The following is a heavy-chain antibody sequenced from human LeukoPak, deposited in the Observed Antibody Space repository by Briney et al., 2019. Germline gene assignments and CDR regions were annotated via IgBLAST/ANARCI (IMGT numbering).Heavy chain of an antibody. CDR3: ARAGGYDFWSGYYTD. V-gene: IGHV1-2*02. CDR1: GYTFTGYY. J-gene: IGHJ4*02. Sequence: ASVKVSCKASGYTFTGYYMHWVRQAPGQGLEWMRWINPNSGSTNYAQKFQGRVTMTRDTSISTAYMELSRLRSDDTAVYYCARAGGYDFWSGYYTDWGQGTLVTVSS. D-gene: IGHD3-3*01. CDR2: INPNSGST.